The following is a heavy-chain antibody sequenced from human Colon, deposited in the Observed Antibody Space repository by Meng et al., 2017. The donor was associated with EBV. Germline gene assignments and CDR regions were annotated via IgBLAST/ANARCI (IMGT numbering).Heavy chain of an antibody. J-gene: IGHJ5*02. D-gene: IGHD3-10*01. V-gene: IGHV4-30-4*01. CDR1: GGSITSGGYY. CDR2: IFYTGST. Sequence: QVQLQESAPGLGKPSPPLSLTCAGSGGSITSGGYYWTWIRQPPGKGLEWIGYIFYTGSTYYNPSLKSRVTISLDTSKNQFSLKLSSVTAADTAVYYCARDQIGGDGWFDPWGRGTLVTVSS. CDR3: ARDQIGGDGWFDP.